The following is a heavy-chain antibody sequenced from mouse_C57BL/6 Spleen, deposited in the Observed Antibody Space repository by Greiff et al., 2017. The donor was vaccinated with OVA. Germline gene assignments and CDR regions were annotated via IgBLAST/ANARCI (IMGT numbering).Heavy chain of an antibody. J-gene: IGHJ4*01. CDR3: ERDGYDTGRYYAMDY. CDR1: GYTFTSYW. V-gene: IGHV1-61*01. Sequence: QVQLQQPGAELVRPGSSVKLSCKASGYTFTSYWMHWVKQRPGQGLEWIGNIYPSDSETHYNQKFKDKATLTVDKSSSTAYMQLSSLTSEDSAVYSGERDGYDTGRYYAMDYWGQGTSVTVSS. D-gene: IGHD2-2*01. CDR2: IYPSDSET.